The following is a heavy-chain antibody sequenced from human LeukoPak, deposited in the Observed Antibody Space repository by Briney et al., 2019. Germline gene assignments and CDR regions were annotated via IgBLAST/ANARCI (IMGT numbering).Heavy chain of an antibody. CDR2: ISYSGST. V-gene: IGHV4-59*08. CDR1: GGSISSYY. Sequence: SETLSLTCTVSGGSISSYYWSWIRQPPGKGLEWIVHISYSGSTNYNPSLRSRITISVDTAKNQFSLKLISVTAADTAVYYCARRPYQGMDVWDEGTTVTVSS. J-gene: IGHJ6*04. CDR3: ARRPYQGMDV.